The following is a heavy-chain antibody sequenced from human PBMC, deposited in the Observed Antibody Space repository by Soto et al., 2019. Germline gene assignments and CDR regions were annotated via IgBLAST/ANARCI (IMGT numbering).Heavy chain of an antibody. Sequence: QLQLQESGSGLVKPSQTLSLTCAVSGGSISSGGYSWSWIRQPPGRGLEWIGDIYHSGSTYYNPSLKSRVTISVDRSKKQFSVQRSSVTAADAAVYYCARASGYCRGGSCPVGWFDPWGQGTLVTVSS. CDR3: ARASGYCRGGSCPVGWFDP. V-gene: IGHV4-30-2*01. J-gene: IGHJ5*02. CDR2: IYHSGST. D-gene: IGHD2-15*01. CDR1: GGSISSGGYS.